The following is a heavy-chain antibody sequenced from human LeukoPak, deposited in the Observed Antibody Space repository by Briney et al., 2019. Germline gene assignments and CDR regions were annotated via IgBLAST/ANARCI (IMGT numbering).Heavy chain of an antibody. CDR1: GFTFSDHY. V-gene: IGHV3-72*01. CDR3: VREYQLLGYYYYYMDV. J-gene: IGHJ6*03. D-gene: IGHD2-2*01. CDR2: TRNKANSYTT. Sequence: GGSLRLSCAASGFTFSDHYMDWVRQAPGKGLEWVGRTRNKANSYTTEYAASVKGRFTISRDDSKSSLYLQMNSLKAEDTAVYYCVREYQLLGYYYYYMDVWGKGTTVTVSS.